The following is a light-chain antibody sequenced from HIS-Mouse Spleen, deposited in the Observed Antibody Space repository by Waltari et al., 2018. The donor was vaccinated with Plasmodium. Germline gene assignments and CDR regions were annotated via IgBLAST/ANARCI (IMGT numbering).Light chain of an antibody. V-gene: IGLV2-8*01. CDR3: SSYAGSNNLV. Sequence: QSALTPPPSASGSPGQSVTLSCTGTSSAVGGYNYVPWYQQHPGNAPKLMIDEVSKRPSGVPDRFSGSKPGNTASLTVSGLQAEDEADYYCSSYAGSNNLVFGGGTKLTVL. J-gene: IGLJ2*01. CDR2: EVS. CDR1: SSAVGGYNY.